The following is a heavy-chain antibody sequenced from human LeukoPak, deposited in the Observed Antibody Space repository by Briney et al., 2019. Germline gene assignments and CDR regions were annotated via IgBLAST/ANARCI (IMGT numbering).Heavy chain of an antibody. CDR1: GFTFNSYG. D-gene: IGHD2-15*01. V-gene: IGHV3-30*02. Sequence: GGSLRLSCAASGFTFNSYGMRWVRQAPGKGLEWVTLIRIDGSKKHYADSVKGRFTISRDISKNTLYLQMNSLRTEDTAVYYCAKDGGRAAIAFWGQGTLVTVSS. CDR3: AKDGGRAAIAF. J-gene: IGHJ4*02. CDR2: IRIDGSKK.